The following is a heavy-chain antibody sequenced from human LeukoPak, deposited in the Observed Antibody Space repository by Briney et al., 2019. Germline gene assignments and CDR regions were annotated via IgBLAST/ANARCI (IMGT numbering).Heavy chain of an antibody. CDR2: IYPGDSDT. V-gene: IGHV5-51*01. CDR1: GYSFTSYW. D-gene: IGHD3-10*01. Sequence: GESLKISCKGSGYSFTSYWIGWVRQMPGKGLEWMGIIYPGDSDTRYSPSFQGQVTISADKSISTAYLQWSSLKASDTAMYYCAARTYYYGSGSYYNEVDYWGQGTLVTVSS. CDR3: AARTYYYGSGSYYNEVDY. J-gene: IGHJ4*02.